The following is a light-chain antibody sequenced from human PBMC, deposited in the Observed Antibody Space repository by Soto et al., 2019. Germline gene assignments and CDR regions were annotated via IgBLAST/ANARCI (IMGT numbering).Light chain of an antibody. Sequence: DIQMTQSPSSLSASVGDRVTITCRASQGISNNLAWYQQKPGKVPKLLIYAASTLQSGVPSRFSGSGSGTDFNITSSSLPPEDVATYYCQNYNSAPRTFGQGTKVEIK. CDR1: QGISNN. V-gene: IGKV1-27*01. CDR3: QNYNSAPRT. J-gene: IGKJ1*01. CDR2: AAS.